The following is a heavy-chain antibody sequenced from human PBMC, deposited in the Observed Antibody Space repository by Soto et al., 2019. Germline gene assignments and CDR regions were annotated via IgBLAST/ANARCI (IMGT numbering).Heavy chain of an antibody. J-gene: IGHJ6*02. CDR2: IWYDGSNN. Sequence: QVQLVESGGGEVQPGRSLRLSCAASGFTFNTYGMHWVRQAPGKGLEWVAVIWYDGSNNYYADSVKGRFTISRDNSKNTLYLEMNRLRPEDTAVYHCARGGYSAGWTYGMDVWGQGTTVTVS. CDR1: GFTFNTYG. CDR3: ARGGYSAGWTYGMDV. D-gene: IGHD6-19*01. V-gene: IGHV3-33*01.